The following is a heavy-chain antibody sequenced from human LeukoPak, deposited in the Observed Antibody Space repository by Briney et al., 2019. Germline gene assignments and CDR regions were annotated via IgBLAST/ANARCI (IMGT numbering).Heavy chain of an antibody. D-gene: IGHD6-19*01. V-gene: IGHV4-59*01. CDR1: GGSISSYY. CDR3: ARVELLGSSGWPFDY. J-gene: IGHJ4*02. CDR2: IYYSGST. Sequence: SETLSLTCTVSGGSISSYYWSWIRQHPGKGLEWIGYIYYSGSTNYNPSLKSRVTISVDTSKNQFSLKLSSVTAADTAVYYCARVELLGSSGWPFDYWGQGTLVTVSS.